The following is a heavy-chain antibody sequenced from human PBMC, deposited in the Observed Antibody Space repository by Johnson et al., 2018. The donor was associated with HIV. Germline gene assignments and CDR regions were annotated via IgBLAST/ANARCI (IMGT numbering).Heavy chain of an antibody. J-gene: IGHJ3*01. Sequence: QVQLVESGGGVVQPGRSLRLSCAASGYTFSSYAMHWVRQAPGKGLEWVAVISYAANNKSYADSVKGRFTISRDNSKNTLYLQMTSLSAEDTAVYYCAKDLFTEREDDVFDVWGQGTMVTVSS. CDR1: GYTFSSYA. V-gene: IGHV3-30-3*01. D-gene: IGHD1-26*01. CDR3: AKDLFTEREDDVFDV. CDR2: ISYAANNK.